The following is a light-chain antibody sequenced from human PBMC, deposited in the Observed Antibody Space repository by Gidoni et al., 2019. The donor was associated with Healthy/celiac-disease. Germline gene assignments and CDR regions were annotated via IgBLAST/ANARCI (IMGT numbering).Light chain of an antibody. CDR2: DNN. Sequence: QSVLTQPPSVSAAPGHKVTISCSGSSSNIGNNYVSWYQQLPGTAPKLLIYDNNRRPSGFPDRCSGSKSGTSSTLGITGLQTGDEADYYCGTWDSSLSAGGVFGGGTKLTVL. V-gene: IGLV1-51*01. CDR1: SSNIGNNY. CDR3: GTWDSSLSAGGV. J-gene: IGLJ3*02.